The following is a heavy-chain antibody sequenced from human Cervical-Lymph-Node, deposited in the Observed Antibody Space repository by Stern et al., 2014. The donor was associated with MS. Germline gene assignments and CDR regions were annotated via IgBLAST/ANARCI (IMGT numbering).Heavy chain of an antibody. J-gene: IGHJ4*02. V-gene: IGHV3-33*01. Sequence: VQLEESGGGVVQPGRSLRLSCAASGFTFSNYGMHWVRQAPGQGLEWLAVIWYDGNKKYYADSVKGRFTISRDNSKNTLFLQMSSLTAEDTALYYCARGNWNYEGMGYWGQVTLVTVSS. CDR1: GFTFSNYG. CDR3: ARGNWNYEGMGY. D-gene: IGHD1-7*01. CDR2: IWYDGNKK.